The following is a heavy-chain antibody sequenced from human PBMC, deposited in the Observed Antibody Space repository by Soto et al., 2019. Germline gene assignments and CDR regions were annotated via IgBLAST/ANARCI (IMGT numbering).Heavy chain of an antibody. CDR3: ARRLSTGWFFDF. CDR2: IYPGDSDT. D-gene: IGHD6-19*01. CDR1: GYSFTSYW. Sequence: VESVNISCKVSGYSFTSYWIVWVLQMPGKGLEWMGIIYPGDSDTRYSPSFQGQVAFSADKSISTAYLQWSGLKASDTAIYYCARRLSTGWFFDFWGQGTMVTVSS. J-gene: IGHJ4*02. V-gene: IGHV5-51*01.